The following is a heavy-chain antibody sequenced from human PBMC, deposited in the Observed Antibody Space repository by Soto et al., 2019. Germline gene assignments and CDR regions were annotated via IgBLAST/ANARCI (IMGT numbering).Heavy chain of an antibody. CDR3: ARDVGVLPDYYYMDV. CDR1: GGSISSYY. J-gene: IGHJ6*03. CDR2: IYYSGST. Sequence: SEPLSLTCTVSGGSISSYYWSWIRQPPGKGLEWIGYIYYSGSTNYNPSLKSRVTISVDTSKNQFSLKLSSVTAADTAVYYCARDVGVLPDYYYMDVWGKGTTVTVSS. D-gene: IGHD3-10*01. V-gene: IGHV4-59*01.